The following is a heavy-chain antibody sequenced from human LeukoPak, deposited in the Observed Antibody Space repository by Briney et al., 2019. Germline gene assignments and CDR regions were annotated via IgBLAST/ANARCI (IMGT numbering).Heavy chain of an antibody. D-gene: IGHD5-18*01. CDR1: GGSISYYY. J-gene: IGHJ4*02. Sequence: SAETLSLTCTVSGGSISYYYWTWIRQPPGKGLEWIGSVYYSGSTNYNPSLKSRVTISVDTSKNQFSLKLSSVTAADTAMYYCARSQYSYHFFDYWGQGTLVTVSS. CDR3: ARSQYSYHFFDY. CDR2: VYYSGST. V-gene: IGHV4-59*08.